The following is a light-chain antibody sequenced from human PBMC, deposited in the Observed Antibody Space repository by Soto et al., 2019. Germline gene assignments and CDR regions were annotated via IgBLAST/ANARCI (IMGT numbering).Light chain of an antibody. CDR2: GAS. Sequence: EIVLTQSPGTLSLSPGERATLSCRASQSVSSSYLAWYLQKPGQAPILLIYGASTRATGIPGRFSGSGSGTDFTLTISRLEPEDFAVYYCQQYGSSPGTFGQGTKMEIK. CDR3: QQYGSSPGT. V-gene: IGKV3-20*01. J-gene: IGKJ1*01. CDR1: QSVSSSY.